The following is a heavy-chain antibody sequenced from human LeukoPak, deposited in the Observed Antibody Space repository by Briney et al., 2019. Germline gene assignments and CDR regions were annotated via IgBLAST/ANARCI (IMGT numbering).Heavy chain of an antibody. V-gene: IGHV4-34*01. CDR2: INHSGST. Sequence: SETLSLTCAVYGGSFSGYYWSWIRQPPGKGLEWIGEINHSGSTNYNPSLKSRVTISVDASKNQFSLKLSSVTAADTAVYYCASHVEMATINVGYFDYWGQGTLVTVSS. CDR3: ASHVEMATINVGYFDY. D-gene: IGHD5-24*01. J-gene: IGHJ4*02. CDR1: GGSFSGYY.